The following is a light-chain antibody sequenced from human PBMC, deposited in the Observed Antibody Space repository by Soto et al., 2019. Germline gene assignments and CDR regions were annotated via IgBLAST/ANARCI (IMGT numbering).Light chain of an antibody. Sequence: EIVMTQSPATLSLSPGERAALSCRASQSLGSNLAWSHQKPVQAPSLPFYATSSSGPGVPDRFSGDGSGTEFTLTISSLQSEDFGVYYCQKYNEWPWTFGPGTKVEIK. CDR1: QSLGSN. CDR3: QKYNEWPWT. V-gene: IGKV3-15*01. J-gene: IGKJ1*01. CDR2: ATS.